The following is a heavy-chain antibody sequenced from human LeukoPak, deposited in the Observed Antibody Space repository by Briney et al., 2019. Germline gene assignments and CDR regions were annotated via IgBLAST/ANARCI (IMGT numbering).Heavy chain of an antibody. CDR2: INSDGSWT. V-gene: IGHV3-74*01. CDR3: ANGYSSGWLDY. Sequence: QPGGSLRLSCAASGNYWMHWVRQAPGKGLVWVSHINSDGSWTSYADSVKGRFTISRDNSKNTLYLQVNSLRAEDTAVYYCANGYSSGWLDYWGQGTLVTVSS. D-gene: IGHD6-19*01. CDR1: GNYW. J-gene: IGHJ4*02.